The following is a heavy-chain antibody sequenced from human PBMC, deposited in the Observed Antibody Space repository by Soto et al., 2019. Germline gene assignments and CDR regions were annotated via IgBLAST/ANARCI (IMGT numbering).Heavy chain of an antibody. CDR3: ARAYSSSPDKPNWFDP. Sequence: ASVKVSCKASGYTFTSYGISWVRQAPGQGLEWMGWISAYNGNTNYAQKLQGRVTMTTDTSTSTAYMELRSLRSDDTAVYYCARAYSSSPDKPNWFDPWGQGMLVTVSS. D-gene: IGHD6-6*01. V-gene: IGHV1-18*01. CDR2: ISAYNGNT. J-gene: IGHJ5*02. CDR1: GYTFTSYG.